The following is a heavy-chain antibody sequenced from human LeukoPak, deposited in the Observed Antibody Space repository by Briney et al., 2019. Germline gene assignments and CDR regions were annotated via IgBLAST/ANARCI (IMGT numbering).Heavy chain of an antibody. CDR3: VRSLTIAVAGTDL. CDR2: ISSGGTTI. V-gene: IGHV3-48*03. CDR1: GFTFKSYE. Sequence: PGGSLRLSCSVSGFTFKSYEMNWVRLAPGEGLEWIAYISSGGTTIFYADSVKGRFTVSRDNDKSLLYLQMNSLRADDTATYYCVRSLTIAVAGTDLWGQGTVVTVS. J-gene: IGHJ5*02. D-gene: IGHD6-19*01.